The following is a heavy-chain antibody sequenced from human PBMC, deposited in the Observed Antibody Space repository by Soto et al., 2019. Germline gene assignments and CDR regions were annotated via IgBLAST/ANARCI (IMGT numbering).Heavy chain of an antibody. CDR1: GYTFTSYA. V-gene: IGHV1-3*01. Sequence: GASLKVSCKASGYTFTSYAMHWVRQAPGQRLGWMGWINAGNGNTKYSQKFQGRVTITRDTSASTAYMELSSLRSEDTAVYYCATRGQWLVEPDYWGQGTLVTVSS. CDR2: INAGNGNT. CDR3: ATRGQWLVEPDY. D-gene: IGHD6-19*01. J-gene: IGHJ4*02.